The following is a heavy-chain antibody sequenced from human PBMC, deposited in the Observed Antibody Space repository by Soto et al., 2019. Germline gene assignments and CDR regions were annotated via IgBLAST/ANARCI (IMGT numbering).Heavy chain of an antibody. CDR2: INAGNGNT. V-gene: IGHV1-3*01. CDR3: ASLVVVAATGVGWFDP. D-gene: IGHD2-15*01. J-gene: IGHJ5*02. CDR1: GYTFTSYA. Sequence: GASVKVSCKASGYTFTSYAMHWVRQAPGQRLEWMGWINAGNGNTKYSQKFQGRVTITRDTSASTAYMELSSLRSEDTAVYYCASLVVVAATGVGWFDPWGQGTLVTVSS.